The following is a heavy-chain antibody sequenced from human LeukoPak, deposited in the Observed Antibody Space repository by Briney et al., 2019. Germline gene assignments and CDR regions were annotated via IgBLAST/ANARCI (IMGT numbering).Heavy chain of an antibody. D-gene: IGHD3-22*01. Sequence: SVKVSCKASGGTFSSYAISWVRQAPGQGLEWMGGIIPIFGTANYARKFQGRVTITADESTSTAYMELSSLRSEDTAVYYCARGGQPYYYDSSGYYWDYWGQGTLVTVSS. CDR3: ARGGQPYYYDSSGYYWDY. CDR1: GGTFSSYA. V-gene: IGHV1-69*13. J-gene: IGHJ4*02. CDR2: IIPIFGTA.